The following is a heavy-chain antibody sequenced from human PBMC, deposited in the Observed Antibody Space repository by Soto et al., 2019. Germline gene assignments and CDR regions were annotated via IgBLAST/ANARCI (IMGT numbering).Heavy chain of an antibody. CDR1: GYSFTSYW. Sequence: PGESLKISCKGSGYSFTSYWISWVRQMPGKGLEWMGRIDPSDSYTNYSPSFQGHVTISADKSISTAYLQWSSLKASDTAMYYCARLKLGYCSSTSCYPNPYYYYGMDVWGQGTTVTVSS. CDR2: IDPSDSYT. J-gene: IGHJ6*02. CDR3: ARLKLGYCSSTSCYPNPYYYYGMDV. V-gene: IGHV5-10-1*01. D-gene: IGHD2-2*01.